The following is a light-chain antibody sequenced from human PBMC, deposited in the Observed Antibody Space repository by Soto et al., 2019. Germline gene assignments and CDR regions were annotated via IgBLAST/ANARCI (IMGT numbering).Light chain of an antibody. CDR1: QGISSY. J-gene: IGKJ1*01. Sequence: IQLTQSPSPLSASVGDRVTITCRASQGISSYLAWYQQKPGKAPKLLIYGASTLQSGVPSRFSGSGSGTDFTLTISSLQPEDFATYYCQQLNNYPRTFGQGTKVDIK. CDR2: GAS. V-gene: IGKV1-9*01. CDR3: QQLNNYPRT.